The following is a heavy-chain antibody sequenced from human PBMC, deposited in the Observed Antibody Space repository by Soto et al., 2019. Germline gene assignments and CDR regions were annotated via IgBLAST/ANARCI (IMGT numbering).Heavy chain of an antibody. D-gene: IGHD2-2*01. CDR3: ARGGSGEIVVVPAIDY. Sequence: QVQLQESGPGLVKPSQTLSLTCTVSGGSISSGNYYWSWIREDPGKGLEWIGYIFYSGSTYYNPSLQSRVTISVDTSKNQFSMKLSSVTAADTAVYYCARGGSGEIVVVPAIDYWGQGTLVTVSS. V-gene: IGHV4-31*03. J-gene: IGHJ4*02. CDR2: IFYSGST. CDR1: GGSISSGNYY.